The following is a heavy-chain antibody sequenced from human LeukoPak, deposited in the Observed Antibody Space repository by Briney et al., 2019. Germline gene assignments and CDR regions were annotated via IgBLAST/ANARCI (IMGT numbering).Heavy chain of an antibody. V-gene: IGHV4-61*02. CDR2: IYMSGST. J-gene: IGHJ4*02. Sequence: SQTLSLTCTVSGGSISDGGYFWNWIRQPAGKGLEWIGRIYMSGSTKYNSSLKSRVIISVDTSKNQFSLKLNSVTAADTAVYYCARGQGYTSAWYGGWGQGTLVAVSS. CDR3: ARGQGYTSAWYGG. D-gene: IGHD6-19*01. CDR1: GGSISDGGYF.